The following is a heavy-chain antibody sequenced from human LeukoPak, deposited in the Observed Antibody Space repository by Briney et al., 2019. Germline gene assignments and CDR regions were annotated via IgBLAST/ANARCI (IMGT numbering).Heavy chain of an antibody. Sequence: GASVKVSCKASGYTFTGYYMHWVRQAPGQGLEWMGWINPNSGGTKHAQKFRGRVPMTRDASISPASMELSRLRSDDTAVYYCATSLVLRYFDWSEYFQHWGQGTLVTVSS. CDR3: ATSLVLRYFDWSEYFQH. CDR1: GYTFTGYY. V-gene: IGHV1-2*02. J-gene: IGHJ1*01. D-gene: IGHD3-9*01. CDR2: INPNSGGT.